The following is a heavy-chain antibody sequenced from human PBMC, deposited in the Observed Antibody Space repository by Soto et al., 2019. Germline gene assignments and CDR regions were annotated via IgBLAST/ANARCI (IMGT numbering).Heavy chain of an antibody. V-gene: IGHV3-43*01. CDR3: AQGGVVVTSRLGY. Sequence: EVQLVESGGVVVQPGGSLRLSCAASGFTFDAYTMHWVRQAPGKGLDWVSLIGWDGGSTDYADPVKGRFALSRDTTKISLHLHMTRLRTADTALYSGAQGGVVVTSRLGYWGKGTLVTVSS. CDR2: IGWDGGST. J-gene: IGHJ4*02. D-gene: IGHD2-21*02. CDR1: GFTFDAYT.